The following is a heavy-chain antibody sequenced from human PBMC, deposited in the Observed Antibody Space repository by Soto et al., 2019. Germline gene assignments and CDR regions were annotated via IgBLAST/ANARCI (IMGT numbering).Heavy chain of an antibody. CDR3: AGGYRQSGYSSSWVFDY. D-gene: IGHD6-13*01. V-gene: IGHV4-31*03. Sequence: QVQLRESGPGLVKPSQTLSLTCTVSGGSINSGGYYWNWIRQHPGKGLEWIGYMYYRGSTYYNPFLRSRVIISADTSENHFSLKLSSVTAADTAVYFCAGGYRQSGYSSSWVFDYWGQGTLVNVSS. CDR2: MYYRGST. CDR1: GGSINSGGYY. J-gene: IGHJ4*02.